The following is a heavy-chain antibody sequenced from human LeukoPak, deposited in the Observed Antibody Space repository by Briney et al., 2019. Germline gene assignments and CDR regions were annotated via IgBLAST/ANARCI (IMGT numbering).Heavy chain of an antibody. CDR2: IYYSGST. V-gene: IGHV4-39*01. CDR1: GGSISSSSYY. Sequence: PSETLSLTCTVPGGSISSSSYYWGWIRQPPGKGLEWIGSIYYSGSTYYNPSLKSRVTISVDTSKNQFSLKLSSVTAADTAVYYCARHNGDYVAFDIWGQGTMVTVSS. CDR3: ARHNGDYVAFDI. J-gene: IGHJ3*02. D-gene: IGHD4-17*01.